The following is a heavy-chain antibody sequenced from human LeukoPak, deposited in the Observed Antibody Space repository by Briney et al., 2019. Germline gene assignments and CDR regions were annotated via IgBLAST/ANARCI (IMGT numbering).Heavy chain of an antibody. Sequence: SETLSLTCTVSGGSISGHYWNWIRQPPGKGLEWIGNIYYSGSTNYNPSLKSRVTISVATSKNQFSLKLSSVTAADTAVYYCARDEYSSGRNGGYFDYWGQGALVTVSS. V-gene: IGHV4-59*11. CDR3: ARDEYSSGRNGGYFDY. CDR1: GGSISGHY. J-gene: IGHJ4*02. CDR2: IYYSGST. D-gene: IGHD2-15*01.